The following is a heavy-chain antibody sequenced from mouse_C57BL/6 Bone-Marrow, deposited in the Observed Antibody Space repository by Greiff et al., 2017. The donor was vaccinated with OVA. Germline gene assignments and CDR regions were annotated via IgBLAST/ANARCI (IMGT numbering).Heavy chain of an antibody. CDR2: INPSSGYT. CDR3: AKRDYGNLYAMDY. D-gene: IGHD1-1*01. Sequence: QVQLQQSGAELAKPGASVKLSCKASGYTFTSYWMHWVKQRPGQGLEWIGYINPSSGYTKYNQKFKDKATLTADKSSSTAYMQLSSLTYEDSAVYDCAKRDYGNLYAMDYWGQGTSVTVSA. CDR1: GYTFTSYW. V-gene: IGHV1-7*01. J-gene: IGHJ4*01.